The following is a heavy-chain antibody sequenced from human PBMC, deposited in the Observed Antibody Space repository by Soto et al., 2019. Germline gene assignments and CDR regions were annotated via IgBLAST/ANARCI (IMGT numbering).Heavy chain of an antibody. CDR2: TYYRSQWFN. CDR1: GDSVSSKNAA. Sequence: PSQTLSLTCAIPGDSVSSKNAAWNWIRQSPSRGLEWLGRTYYRSQWFNGYAVSLKGRITINPDTSKNKFSLQLNSLTPEDTAVYYCERSVPGGYIEYQGPGALVTVSP. D-gene: IGHD3-16*02. CDR3: ERSVPGGYIEY. V-gene: IGHV6-1*01. J-gene: IGHJ4*02.